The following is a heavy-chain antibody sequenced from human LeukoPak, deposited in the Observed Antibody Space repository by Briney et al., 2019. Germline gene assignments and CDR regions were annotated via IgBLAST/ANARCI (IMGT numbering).Heavy chain of an antibody. CDR3: ARVRYESLDYYYYMDV. CDR2: INHSGST. Sequence: SETLSLTCAVYGGSFTYYYWGWIRQSPGKGLEWIGEINHSGSTHYNPSLESRVTILVDTSKNQFSLNLTSVTAADTAVYYCARVRYESLDYYYYMDVWGKGTTISVSS. D-gene: IGHD1-14*01. CDR1: GGSFTYYY. J-gene: IGHJ6*03. V-gene: IGHV4-34*01.